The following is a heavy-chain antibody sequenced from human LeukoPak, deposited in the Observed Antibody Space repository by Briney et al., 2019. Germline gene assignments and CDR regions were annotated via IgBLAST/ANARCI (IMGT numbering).Heavy chain of an antibody. J-gene: IGHJ4*02. V-gene: IGHV3-23*01. CDR1: GFTFSSYA. Sequence: GGSLRLSCAASGFTFSSYAMSWVRQAPGKGLEWVSGISVSGGSTYYADSVKGRFTISRDNSKDTLYLQMNSLRAEDTAVYYCAKAQDIVVAPAALWGQGSLVTVSS. D-gene: IGHD2-2*01. CDR3: AKAQDIVVAPAAL. CDR2: ISVSGGST.